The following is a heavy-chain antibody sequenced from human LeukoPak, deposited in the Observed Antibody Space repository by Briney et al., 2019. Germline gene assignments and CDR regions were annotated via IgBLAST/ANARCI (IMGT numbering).Heavy chain of an antibody. Sequence: QPGGSLRLSCAASGFTFSSYAMHWVRQAPGKGLEWVAVISYDGSNKYYADSVKGRFTISRDNSKNTLYLQMNSLRAEDTAVYYRASYGGNSVFDYWGQETLVTVSS. CDR3: ASYGGNSVFDY. V-gene: IGHV3-30*04. D-gene: IGHD4-23*01. CDR1: GFTFSSYA. J-gene: IGHJ4*02. CDR2: ISYDGSNK.